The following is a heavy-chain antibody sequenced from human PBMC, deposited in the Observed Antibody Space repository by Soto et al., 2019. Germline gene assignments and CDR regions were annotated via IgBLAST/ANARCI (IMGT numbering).Heavy chain of an antibody. D-gene: IGHD6-19*01. CDR2: ISGSGGST. Sequence: PGGSLRLSCAASGFTFSSYAMSWVRQAPGKGLEWVSAISGSGGSTYYADSVKGRFTIPRDNSKNTLYLQMNSLRAEDTAVYYCAKDQISYSSGWFDGMDVWGQGTTVTVPS. CDR1: GFTFSSYA. J-gene: IGHJ6*02. V-gene: IGHV3-23*01. CDR3: AKDQISYSSGWFDGMDV.